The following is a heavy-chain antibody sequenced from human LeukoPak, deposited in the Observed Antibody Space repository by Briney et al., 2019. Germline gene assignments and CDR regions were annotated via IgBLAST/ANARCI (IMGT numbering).Heavy chain of an antibody. CDR1: GGSISSSSYY. J-gene: IGHJ4*02. V-gene: IGHV4-39*07. CDR2: IYYSGST. Sequence: SETLSLTCTVSGGSISSSSYYWGWIRQPPGKGLEWIGRIYYSGSTYYNPSLKSRVTISVDTSKNQFSLKLSSVTAADTAVYYCATHTASLPGRPRLYYFDYWGQGTLVTVSS. D-gene: IGHD3-10*01. CDR3: ATHTASLPGRPRLYYFDY.